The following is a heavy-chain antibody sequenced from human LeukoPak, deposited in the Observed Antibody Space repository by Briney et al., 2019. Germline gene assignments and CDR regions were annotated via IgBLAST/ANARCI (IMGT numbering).Heavy chain of an antibody. Sequence: EPGGSLRLSCAASGFIFNEYAMHWVRQAPGKGLEWVSSVNWSPGSEAYADSVKGRFTISRDNAKNSLYLQMNNLRIEDTALYYCVKDSAGDASDWLDSWGQGTLVTISS. CDR3: VKDSAGDASDWLDS. CDR1: GFIFNEYA. V-gene: IGHV3-9*01. CDR2: VNWSPGSE. D-gene: IGHD5-24*01. J-gene: IGHJ5*01.